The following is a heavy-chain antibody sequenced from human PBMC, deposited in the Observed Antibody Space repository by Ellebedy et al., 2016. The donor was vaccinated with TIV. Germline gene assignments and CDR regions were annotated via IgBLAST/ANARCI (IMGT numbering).Heavy chain of an antibody. J-gene: IGHJ3*02. CDR1: GICFSTSG. CDR2: ISYDESNK. Sequence: GGSLRLSXAAPGICFSTSGMHWARQAPGKGLEWVAVISYDESNKYYADSVRGRFTISRDNSKNTLYLQMSSLRAEDTAVYYCARQFTAYSYSFDIWGQGTMVTVSP. D-gene: IGHD5-18*01. V-gene: IGHV3-30*03. CDR3: ARQFTAYSYSFDI.